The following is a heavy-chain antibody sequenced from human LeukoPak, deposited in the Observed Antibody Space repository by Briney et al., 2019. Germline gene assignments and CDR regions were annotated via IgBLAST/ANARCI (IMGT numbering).Heavy chain of an antibody. J-gene: IGHJ4*02. CDR2: IKSKTDGGTT. D-gene: IGHD1-26*01. CDR3: TTQIGSYYYFDY. CDR1: NASISSYS. Sequence: ETLSLTCTVSNASISSYSWSWIRQAPGKGLEWVGRIKSKTDGGTTDYAAPVKGRFTISRDDSKNTLYLQMNSLKTEDTAVYYCTTQIGSYYYFDYWGQGTLVTVSS. V-gene: IGHV3-15*01.